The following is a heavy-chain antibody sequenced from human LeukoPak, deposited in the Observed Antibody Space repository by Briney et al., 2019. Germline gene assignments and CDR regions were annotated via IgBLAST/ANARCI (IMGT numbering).Heavy chain of an antibody. D-gene: IGHD2-15*01. CDR2: LYHSGST. CDR3: ARSVGAAIGF. J-gene: IGHJ4*02. V-gene: IGHV4-59*01. Sequence: SETLSLTCTVSGGSLSSYYWSWIRLPPGKGLEWIGYLYHSGSTNYNPSLKSRLTISVGPSKNQFSLNLTSVTAADTAVYYCARSVGAAIGFWGQGTLVTVSS. CDR1: GGSLSSYY.